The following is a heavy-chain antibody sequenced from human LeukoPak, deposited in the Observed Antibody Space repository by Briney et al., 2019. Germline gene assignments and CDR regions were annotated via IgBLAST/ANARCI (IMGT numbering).Heavy chain of an antibody. D-gene: IGHD3-22*01. V-gene: IGHV1-2*06. CDR3: ARDSSGYPLDY. CDR1: GYTFTRYY. Sequence: GASVTVSCKASGYTFTRYYIHWVRQAPGQGLEWMGRINPNNGGTNYAQKLQGRVTMTTDTSTSTAYMELRSLRSDDTAVYYCARDSSGYPLDYWGQGTLVTVSS. J-gene: IGHJ4*02. CDR2: INPNNGGT.